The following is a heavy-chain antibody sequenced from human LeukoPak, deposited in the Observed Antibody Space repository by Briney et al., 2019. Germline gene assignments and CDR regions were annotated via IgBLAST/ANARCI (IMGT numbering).Heavy chain of an antibody. CDR3: AKGREYCSGGSCYSGAEYFQH. Sequence: GGSLRLSCAASGFTFSSYAMSWVRQAPGKGLEWVSAISGSGGSTYYADSVKGRFTISRDNSKNTLYLQMNSLRAEDTAVYYCAKGREYCSGGSCYSGAEYFQHWGQGTLVTVSS. V-gene: IGHV3-23*01. D-gene: IGHD2-15*01. J-gene: IGHJ1*01. CDR2: ISGSGGST. CDR1: GFTFSSYA.